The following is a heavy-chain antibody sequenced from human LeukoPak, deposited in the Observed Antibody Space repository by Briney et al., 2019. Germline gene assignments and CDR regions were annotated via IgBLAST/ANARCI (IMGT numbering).Heavy chain of an antibody. CDR1: GFTFSSYG. D-gene: IGHD3-10*01. CDR3: ARSMGLWFGVSNNWFDP. CDR2: IRYDGSNK. J-gene: IGHJ5*02. Sequence: GGSLRLSCAASGFTFSSYGMHWVRQAPGKGLEWVAFIRYDGSNKYYADSVKGRFTISRDNSKNTLYLQMNSLRAEDTAVYYCARSMGLWFGVSNNWFDPWGRGTLVTVSS. V-gene: IGHV3-30*02.